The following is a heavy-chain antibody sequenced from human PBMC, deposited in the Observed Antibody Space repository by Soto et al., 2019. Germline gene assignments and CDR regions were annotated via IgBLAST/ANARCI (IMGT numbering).Heavy chain of an antibody. CDR3: AKSLTYYYDSSGYYADY. J-gene: IGHJ4*02. D-gene: IGHD3-22*01. CDR1: GFTFSSYA. V-gene: IGHV3-23*01. Sequence: GGSLRLSCAASGFTFSSYAMSWVRQAPGKGLEWVSAISGSGGSTYYADSVKGRFTISRDNSKNTLYLQMNSLRAEDTAVYYYAKSLTYYYDSSGYYADYWGQGTLVTVSS. CDR2: ISGSGGST.